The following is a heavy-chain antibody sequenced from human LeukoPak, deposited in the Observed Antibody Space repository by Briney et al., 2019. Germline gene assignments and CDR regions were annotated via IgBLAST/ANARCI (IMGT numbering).Heavy chain of an antibody. CDR2: IYHTGNT. Sequence: SDTLTLTCTVSGGSICSYFWTWIRQPTGKGLERLGYIYHTGNTNYSPSLRGRVTMSIDTSRNQFSLKLNSVTATDTAVYYCAREGPRAGTTLYYYYYMDVWGKGTTVTVSS. D-gene: IGHD6-13*01. CDR3: AREGPRAGTTLYYYYYMDV. V-gene: IGHV4-59*01. CDR1: GGSICSYF. J-gene: IGHJ6*03.